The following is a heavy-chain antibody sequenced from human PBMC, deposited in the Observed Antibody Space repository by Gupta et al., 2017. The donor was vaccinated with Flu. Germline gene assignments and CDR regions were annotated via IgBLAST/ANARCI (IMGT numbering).Heavy chain of an antibody. V-gene: IGHV3-23*01. CDR2: MRGGGAST. D-gene: IGHD4-23*01. J-gene: IGHJ5*02. CDR1: GFTFSSFA. CDR3: ARDLYGGNRAGWVDP. Sequence: EVQLLESGGGLVQPGGSLRLSCAASGFTFSSFALSWVRKAPGKWLEWASAMRGGGASTYYADAGKGRVTIARDNSKNTWYLQMNSLRAEDTAVYFCARDLYGGNRAGWVDPGGQGTLVTVSS.